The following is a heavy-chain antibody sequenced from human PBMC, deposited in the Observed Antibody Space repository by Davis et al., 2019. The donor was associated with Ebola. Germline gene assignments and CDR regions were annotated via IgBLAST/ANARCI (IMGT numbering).Heavy chain of an antibody. Sequence: ASVKVSCKASGYTFTSYGISWVRQAPGQELEWMGWISAYNGNTNYAQKLQGRVTMTTDTSTSTAYMELRSLRSDDTAVYYCARGVRYSYGYRYYYYGMDVWGQGTTVTVSS. D-gene: IGHD5-18*01. CDR1: GYTFTSYG. V-gene: IGHV1-18*01. CDR2: ISAYNGNT. J-gene: IGHJ6*02. CDR3: ARGVRYSYGYRYYYYGMDV.